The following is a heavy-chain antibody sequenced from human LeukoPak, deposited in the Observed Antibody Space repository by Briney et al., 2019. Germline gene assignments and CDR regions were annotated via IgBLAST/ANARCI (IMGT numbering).Heavy chain of an antibody. CDR2: INPNSGHT. J-gene: IGHJ4*02. Sequence: ASVTVSCKASGYTFSGYYVHWVRQAPGQGLEWMGWINPNSGHTNYAQKFQGRVTMTRDTSISTVYMELSRLRSDDMAVYYCAREVGSSRRVGIDYWGQGTLVTVSS. D-gene: IGHD2-2*01. V-gene: IGHV1-2*02. CDR3: AREVGSSRRVGIDY. CDR1: GYTFSGYY.